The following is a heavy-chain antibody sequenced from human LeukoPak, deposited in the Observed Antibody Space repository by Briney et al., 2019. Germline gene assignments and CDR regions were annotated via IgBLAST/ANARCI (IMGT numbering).Heavy chain of an antibody. Sequence: GGSLRLSCAASGFTFSSYAMSWVRQAPGKGLEWVSAISGSGGSTYYADSVKGRFTISRDNFKNTLYLQMNSLRAEDTAVYYCARDIVVVPAAGFDPWGQGTLVTVSS. CDR3: ARDIVVVPAAGFDP. J-gene: IGHJ5*02. CDR1: GFTFSSYA. CDR2: ISGSGGST. D-gene: IGHD2-2*01. V-gene: IGHV3-23*01.